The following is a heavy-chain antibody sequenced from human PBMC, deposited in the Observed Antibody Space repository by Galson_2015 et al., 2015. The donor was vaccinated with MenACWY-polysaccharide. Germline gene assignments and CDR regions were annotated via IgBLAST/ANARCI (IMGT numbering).Heavy chain of an antibody. D-gene: IGHD6-13*01. CDR2: ISGSGTNI. CDR3: AKASQWGAAAVGSFDH. V-gene: IGHV3-23*01. J-gene: IGHJ4*02. Sequence: SLRLSCAVSGFSITSHAVNWVRQAPGKGLEWVAVISGSGTNIQYADSAKGRFTISRDTSKSTLYLQMNSLRAEDTAKYYCAKASQWGAAAVGSFDHWGQGTLVTVSS. CDR1: GFSITSHA.